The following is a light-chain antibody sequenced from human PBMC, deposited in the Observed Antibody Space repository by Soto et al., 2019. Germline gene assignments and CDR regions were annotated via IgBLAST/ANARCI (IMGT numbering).Light chain of an antibody. CDR2: DAS. V-gene: IGKV1-33*01. CDR3: QQYDNLPLT. CDR1: QDINNY. J-gene: IGKJ4*01. Sequence: DIQLTQSPPSQSASVGDRVTITCQASQDINNYLNWYQQKPGKAPELLIYDASTLETGVPSRFSGRGSGTDFTFAISSLQPEDFATYYCQQYDNLPLTFGGGTKVEI.